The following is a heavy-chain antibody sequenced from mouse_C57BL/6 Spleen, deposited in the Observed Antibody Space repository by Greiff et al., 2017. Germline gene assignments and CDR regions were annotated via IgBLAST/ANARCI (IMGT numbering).Heavy chain of an antibody. J-gene: IGHJ4*01. CDR2: IYPGDGDT. D-gene: IGHD3-2*02. CDR1: GYAFSSSW. Sequence: QVQLQQSGPELVKPGASVKISCKASGYAFSSSWMNWVKQRPGKGLEWIGRIYPGDGDTNYNGKFKGKATLTADKSSSTAYMQLSSLTSEDSAVDFCARRGASDAMDYWGQGTSVTVSS. CDR3: ARRGASDAMDY. V-gene: IGHV1-82*01.